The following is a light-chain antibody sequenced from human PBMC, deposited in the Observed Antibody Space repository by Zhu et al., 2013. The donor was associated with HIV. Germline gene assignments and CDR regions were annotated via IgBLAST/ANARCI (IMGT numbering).Light chain of an antibody. CDR2: DAS. Sequence: IQMTQSPSTLSASVGDRVTITCRASQGISSALAWYQQKPGKAPKLLIYDASNLESGVPSRFSGSGSGTEFTLTISRLQPDDFATYYCQQYNTSPWTFGQGTKVEIK. J-gene: IGKJ1*01. CDR1: QGISSA. CDR3: QQYNTSPWT. V-gene: IGKV1-13*02.